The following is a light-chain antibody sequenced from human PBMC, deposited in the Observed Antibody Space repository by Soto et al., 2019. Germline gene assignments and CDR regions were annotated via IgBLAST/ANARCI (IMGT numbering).Light chain of an antibody. CDR2: EVS. V-gene: IGLV2-23*02. Sequence: QSALTQPASVSGSPGQSITISCTGTSSDVGSYNLVSWYQQHPGKAPKLMIYEVSKRPSGVSNRFSGSKSGNTASLTISGLQAEEEADYYCCAYAGSSTVVVFGGGTKRTVL. CDR3: CAYAGSSTVVV. J-gene: IGLJ2*01. CDR1: SSDVGSYNL.